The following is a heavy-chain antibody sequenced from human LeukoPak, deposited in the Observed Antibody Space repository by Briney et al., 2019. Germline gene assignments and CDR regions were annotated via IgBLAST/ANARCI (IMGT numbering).Heavy chain of an antibody. CDR1: GGSFSGYY. D-gene: IGHD1-14*01. V-gene: IGHV4-34*01. Sequence: PSETLSLTCAVYGGSFSGYYWSWIRQPPGKGLEWIGEINHSGSTNYNPSLKSRVTISVDTSKNQFSLRLSSVTAADTAVYYCARGSDAELFDYWGQGTLVTVSS. CDR2: INHSGST. CDR3: ARGSDAELFDY. J-gene: IGHJ4*02.